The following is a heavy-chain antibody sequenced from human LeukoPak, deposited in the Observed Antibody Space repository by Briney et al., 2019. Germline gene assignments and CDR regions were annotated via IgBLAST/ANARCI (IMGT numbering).Heavy chain of an antibody. Sequence: PGGSLRLSCAASGFTFSLFWMSWVRQAPGKGLEWVANIKQDGSEKYYVDSVKGRFTISRDNARNSLYLQMNSLRAEDTAVYYCVSTATFVPWGERTLVTVSS. CDR3: VSTATFVP. D-gene: IGHD5/OR15-5a*01. J-gene: IGHJ5*02. CDR2: IKQDGSEK. CDR1: GFTFSLFW. V-gene: IGHV3-7*05.